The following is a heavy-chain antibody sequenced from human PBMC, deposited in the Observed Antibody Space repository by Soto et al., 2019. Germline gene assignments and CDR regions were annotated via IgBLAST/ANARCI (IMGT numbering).Heavy chain of an antibody. CDR2: ILYDGSKK. D-gene: IGHD6-19*01. CDR3: VKDGSSGWPYFDVMDV. CDR1: GFTFSSYG. V-gene: IGHV3-30*18. Sequence: QVQLVESGGGVVQPGRSLRLSCAASGFTFSSYGMHWVRQAPGKGLEWVAVILYDGSKKYYADSVKGRFTISRDNSKNTLYLKMSSLRAEDTALYYCVKDGSSGWPYFDVMDVWGQGTTVTVSS. J-gene: IGHJ6*02.